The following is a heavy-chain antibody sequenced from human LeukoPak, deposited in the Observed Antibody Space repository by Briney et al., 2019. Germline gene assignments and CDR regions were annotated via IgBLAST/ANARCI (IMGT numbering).Heavy chain of an antibody. J-gene: IGHJ4*02. Sequence: SETLSLTCTVSGGSISSSSYYWGWIRQPPGKGLGGIGGIYYSGSTSYNPSLKSRVTISVDTSKNQFSLKLSSVTAADTAVYYCARTVPATARSHFDYWGQGTLVTVSS. CDR1: GGSISSSSYY. CDR2: IYYSGST. CDR3: ARTVPATARSHFDY. V-gene: IGHV4-39*07. D-gene: IGHD2-2*01.